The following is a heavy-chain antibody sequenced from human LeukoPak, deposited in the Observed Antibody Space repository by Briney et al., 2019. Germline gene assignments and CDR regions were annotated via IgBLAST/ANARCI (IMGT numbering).Heavy chain of an antibody. CDR2: IYYSGST. CDR1: GGSISSYY. CDR3: ARGADSSSWYRAWFDP. D-gene: IGHD6-13*01. V-gene: IGHV4-59*12. Sequence: SETLSLTCTVSGGSISSYYWSWIRQPPGKGLEWIGYIYYSGSTNYNPSLKSRVTISVDTSKNQFSLKLSSVTAADTAVYYCARGADSSSWYRAWFDPWGQGTLVTVSS. J-gene: IGHJ5*02.